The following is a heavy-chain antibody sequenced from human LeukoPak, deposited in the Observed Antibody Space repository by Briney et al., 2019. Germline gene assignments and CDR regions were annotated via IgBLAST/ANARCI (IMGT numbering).Heavy chain of an antibody. CDR2: IYYSGST. CDR1: GGSISGSYYY. CDR3: AGHFGT. V-gene: IGHV4-39*01. D-gene: IGHD3/OR15-3a*01. J-gene: IGHJ4*02. Sequence: SETLSLTCTVSGGSISGSYYYWGWIRQPPGKGLEWIGSIYYSGSTYYNPSLKSRVTISVDTSKNQFSLKLRSATAADTAVYYCAGHFGTWGQGTLVTVSP.